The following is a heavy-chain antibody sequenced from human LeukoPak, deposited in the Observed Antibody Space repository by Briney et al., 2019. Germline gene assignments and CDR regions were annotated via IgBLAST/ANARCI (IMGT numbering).Heavy chain of an antibody. D-gene: IGHD1-26*01. CDR2: LSYDGSNK. Sequence: LGGSLRLSCAASGSTFSSYGMHWVRQAPGKGLEWVAVLSYDGSNKYYADSVKGRFTISRDNSKNTLYLQMNSLRAEDTAVYYCAKDGRRVGVNEWVYWGQGTLVTVSS. CDR1: GSTFSSYG. CDR3: AKDGRRVGVNEWVY. V-gene: IGHV3-30*18. J-gene: IGHJ4*02.